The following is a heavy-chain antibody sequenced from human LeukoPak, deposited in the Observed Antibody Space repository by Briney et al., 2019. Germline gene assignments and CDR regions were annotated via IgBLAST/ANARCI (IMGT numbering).Heavy chain of an antibody. CDR1: GYSISSGYY. CDR2: IYHRGST. J-gene: IGHJ4*02. CDR3: ARRLQPFDY. V-gene: IGHV4-38-2*01. Sequence: NPSETLSLTCAVSGYSISSGYYWGWIRQPPGKGLEWIGSIYHRGSTYYNPSLKSRVTISVDTSKNQFSLKLSSVTAADTAVYYCARRLQPFDYWGQGTLVTVSS. D-gene: IGHD4-11*01.